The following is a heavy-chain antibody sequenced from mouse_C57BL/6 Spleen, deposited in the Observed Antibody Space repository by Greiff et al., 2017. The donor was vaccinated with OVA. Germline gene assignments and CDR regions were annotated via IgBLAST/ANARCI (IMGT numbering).Heavy chain of an antibody. CDR2: IWSGGST. J-gene: IGHJ4*01. Sequence: VQLKESGPGLVQPSQSLSITCTVSGFSLTSYGVHWVRQSPGKGLEWLGVIWSGGSTDYNAAFISRLSISKDNSKSQVFFKMNSLQADDTAIYYCASSYGNFYYAMDYWGQGTSVTVSS. V-gene: IGHV2-2*01. CDR3: ASSYGNFYYAMDY. D-gene: IGHD2-1*01. CDR1: GFSLTSYG.